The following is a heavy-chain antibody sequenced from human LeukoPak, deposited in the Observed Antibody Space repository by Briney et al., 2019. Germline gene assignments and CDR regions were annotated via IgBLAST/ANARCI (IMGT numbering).Heavy chain of an antibody. CDR2: SYSGGAT. D-gene: IGHD6-13*01. Sequence: GGSLRLSCAASEFTVISNYMSWARQAPGKGLEWVSLSYSGGATYYSDSVKGRFTISRDNSKKTVYLQMNRLRAEDTAVYYCAWYSSSQDAFDIWGQGTKVTVSS. CDR3: AWYSSSQDAFDI. CDR1: EFTVISNY. V-gene: IGHV3-53*01. J-gene: IGHJ3*02.